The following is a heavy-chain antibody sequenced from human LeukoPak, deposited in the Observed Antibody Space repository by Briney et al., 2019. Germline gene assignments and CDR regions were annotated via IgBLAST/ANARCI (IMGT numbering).Heavy chain of an antibody. Sequence: ASVKVSCKVSGHTLTGLSMHWVRHVPGKGPEWMGGFDPEDGETIYAQKFQGRVTMTRDMSTSTVYMELSSLRSEDTAVYYCARGSYGYFDYWGQGTLVTVSS. CDR3: ARGSYGYFDY. J-gene: IGHJ4*02. CDR2: FDPEDGET. CDR1: GHTLTGLS. V-gene: IGHV1-24*01. D-gene: IGHD1-26*01.